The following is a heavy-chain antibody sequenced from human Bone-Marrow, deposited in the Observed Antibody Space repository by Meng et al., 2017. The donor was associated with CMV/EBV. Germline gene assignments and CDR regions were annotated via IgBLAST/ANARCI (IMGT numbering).Heavy chain of an antibody. V-gene: IGHV3-7*01. CDR3: ARDTIAARPGVKYFDL. J-gene: IGHJ2*01. CDR2: IKEDGSVK. Sequence: GESLKISCAASGFTFSSYWMHWVRQAPGKGLEWVANIKEDGSVKYYVDSVRGRFTISRDNGKKSVYLQMSSLRAEDTAVYYCARDTIAARPGVKYFDLWGRGTLVTVSS. D-gene: IGHD6-6*01. CDR1: GFTFSSYW.